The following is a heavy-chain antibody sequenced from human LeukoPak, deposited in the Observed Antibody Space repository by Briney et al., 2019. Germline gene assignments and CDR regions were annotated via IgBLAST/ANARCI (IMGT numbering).Heavy chain of an antibody. CDR2: IKQDGSET. D-gene: IGHD6-19*01. V-gene: IGHV3-7*01. J-gene: IGHJ4*02. Sequence: PGGSLRLSCAASGFIFSPYWVTWVRQAPGMGLEWVANIKQDGSETYYVDSVKGRFTISRDNAKNSLSLQMNSLRAEDTAVYYCARQRGSGCLDYWGQGTLVTVSS. CDR3: ARQRGSGCLDY. CDR1: GFIFSPYW.